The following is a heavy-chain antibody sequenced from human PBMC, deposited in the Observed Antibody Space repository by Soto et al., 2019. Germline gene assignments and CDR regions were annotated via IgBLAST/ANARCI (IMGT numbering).Heavy chain of an antibody. CDR3: ARHVAAASKRYCGMNV. D-gene: IGHD6-13*01. Sequence: GESLKISCKGSGYSFTSYWFGWVRQMPGKGLEWMGIIYPGDSDTRYSPSFQGQVTISADQSISTAYLQWSSLKASDTAMYYCARHVAAASKRYCGMNVWGQVTTITVAS. V-gene: IGHV5-51*01. J-gene: IGHJ6*02. CDR1: GYSFTSYW. CDR2: IYPGDSDT.